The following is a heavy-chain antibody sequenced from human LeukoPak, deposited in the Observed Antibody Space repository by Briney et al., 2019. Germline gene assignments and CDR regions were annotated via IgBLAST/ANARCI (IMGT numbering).Heavy chain of an antibody. D-gene: IGHD2-15*01. J-gene: IGHJ6*02. CDR3: ARTVIAAKEDGMDV. CDR1: GFTFSDYY. Sequence: GGSLRLSCAASGFTFSDYYMSWIRQAPGKGLEWVSYISSSSYTNYADSVKGRFTISRDNAKNSLYLQMNSLRAEDTAVYYCARTVIAAKEDGMDVWGQGTTVTVSS. V-gene: IGHV3-11*06. CDR2: ISSSSYT.